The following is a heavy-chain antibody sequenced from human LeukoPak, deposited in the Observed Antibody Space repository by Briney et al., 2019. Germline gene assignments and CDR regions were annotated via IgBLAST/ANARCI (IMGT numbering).Heavy chain of an antibody. V-gene: IGHV2-70*11. CDR2: IDWDDDK. CDR1: GFSLSTSGMC. D-gene: IGHD2-15*01. J-gene: IGHJ3*02. CDR3: ARLRVLDCRGGSCYPRDAFDI. Sequence: SGRALVKPTQTLTLTCTFSGFSLSTSGMCVSWIRQPPGKALEWLARIDWDDDKYYSTSLKTRLTISKDTSKNQVVLTMTNMDPVDTATYYCARLRVLDCRGGSCYPRDAFDIWGQGTMVTVSS.